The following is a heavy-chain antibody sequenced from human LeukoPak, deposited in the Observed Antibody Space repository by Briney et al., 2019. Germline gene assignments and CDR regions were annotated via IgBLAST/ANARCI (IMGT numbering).Heavy chain of an antibody. Sequence: GGSLRLSCAASGFTFSSSWMHWFRQGPGRGLVWVSRITSDGKTTIYADSVKGRFSISRDNSKNTLYLQMNSLRADDTAVYYCARDRYYVPDYWGQGTLVTVSS. CDR3: ARDRYYVPDY. CDR1: GFTFSSSW. D-gene: IGHD3-10*02. V-gene: IGHV3-74*01. CDR2: ITSDGKTT. J-gene: IGHJ4*02.